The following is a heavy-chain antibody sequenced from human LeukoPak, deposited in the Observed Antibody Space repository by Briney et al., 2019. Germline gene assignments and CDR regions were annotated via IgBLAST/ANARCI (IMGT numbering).Heavy chain of an antibody. CDR3: ARGRYMDV. V-gene: IGHV1-8*02. Sequence: GASVKVSCKASGGSLDNYSIEWVRQAPGQGLEWMGWMNPNSGNTGYAQKFQGRVTMTRDTSISTAYVELSSLRSDDTAVYYCARGRYMDVWGKGTTVTISS. CDR1: GGSLDNYS. J-gene: IGHJ6*03. CDR2: MNPNSGNT.